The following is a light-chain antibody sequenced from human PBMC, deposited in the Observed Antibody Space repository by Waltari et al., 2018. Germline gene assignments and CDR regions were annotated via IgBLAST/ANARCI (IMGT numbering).Light chain of an antibody. CDR2: GAS. Sequence: EIVLTQSPGTLSLSPGERTTLPCRASQSVSSSYLAWYQQKPGQAPRPLLYGASRRATGIPDGFSGSGAGTDFTLTISRLEPEDFAVYYCQQYGSSPPWTFGQGTKVEIK. J-gene: IGKJ1*01. CDR1: QSVSSSY. CDR3: QQYGSSPPWT. V-gene: IGKV3-20*01.